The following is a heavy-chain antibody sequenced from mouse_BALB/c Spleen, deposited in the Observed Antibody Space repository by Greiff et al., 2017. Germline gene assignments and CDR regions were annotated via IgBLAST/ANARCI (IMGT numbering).Heavy chain of an antibody. CDR1: GFTFSSYA. CDR3: ARATMPYYYAMDY. CDR2: ISSGGST. D-gene: IGHD2-1*01. J-gene: IGHJ4*01. Sequence: EVQRVESGGGLVKPGGSLKLSCAASGFTFSSYAMSWVRQTPEKRLEWVASISSGGSTYYPDSVKGRFTISRDNARNILYLQMSSLRSEDTAMYYCARATMPYYYAMDYWGQGTSVTVSS. V-gene: IGHV5-6-5*01.